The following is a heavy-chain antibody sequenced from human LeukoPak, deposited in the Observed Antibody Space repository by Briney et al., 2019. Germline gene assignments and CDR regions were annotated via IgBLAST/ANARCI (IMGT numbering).Heavy chain of an antibody. CDR1: GYTFIDYD. V-gene: IGHV1-8*02. J-gene: IGHJ4*02. CDR2: MNPNSGNT. CDR3: ARGTRYCSSTSCYNY. D-gene: IGHD2-2*02. Sequence: ASVKVSCKASGYTFIDYDINWVRQATGQGLEWMGWMNPNSGNTGYAQKFQGRVIMTRNPSISTAYMELSSLRSEDTAVYYCARGTRYCSSTSCYNYWGQGTLVTVSS.